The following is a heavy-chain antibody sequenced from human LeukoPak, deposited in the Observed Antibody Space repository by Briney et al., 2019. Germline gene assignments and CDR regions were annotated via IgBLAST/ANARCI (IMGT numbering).Heavy chain of an antibody. V-gene: IGHV4-59*01. Sequence: PSETLSLTCTVSGGSISSYYWSWIRQPPGKGLEWIGYIYYSGSTNYNPSLKSRVTISVDTSKNQFSLKLSSVTAADTAVYYCAREGGYCSGGSCYSPEGWFDPWGQGTLVTVSS. D-gene: IGHD2-15*01. CDR1: GGSISSYY. CDR3: AREGGYCSGGSCYSPEGWFDP. CDR2: IYYSGST. J-gene: IGHJ5*02.